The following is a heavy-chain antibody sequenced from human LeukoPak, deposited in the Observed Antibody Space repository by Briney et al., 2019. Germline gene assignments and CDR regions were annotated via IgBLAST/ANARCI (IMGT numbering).Heavy chain of an antibody. J-gene: IGHJ4*02. CDR3: AKGQYFFDSSGYYR. V-gene: IGHV3-23*01. Sequence: GGSLRLSCAASGFTFSSYAMSWVRQAPGKGLEWVSGISGNGDSIVHADSVKGRFTISRDNSKNTLYLQMNSLRDEDTAVYYCAKGQYFFDSSGYYRWGQGTLVTVSS. CDR2: ISGNGDSI. D-gene: IGHD3-22*01. CDR1: GFTFSSYA.